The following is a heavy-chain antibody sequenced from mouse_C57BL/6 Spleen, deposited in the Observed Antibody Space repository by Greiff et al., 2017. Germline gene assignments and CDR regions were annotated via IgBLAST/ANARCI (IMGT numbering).Heavy chain of an antibody. D-gene: IGHD1-3*01. CDR1: GFTFNTYA. CDR2: IRSKSSNYAT. CDR3: VRERSKEYYFDY. Sequence: EVQRVESGGGLVQPKGSLKLSCAASGFTFNTYAMHWVRQAPGKGLEWVARIRSKSSNYATYYADSVKDRFTISRDDSQSMLYLQMNNLKTEDTAMYYCVRERSKEYYFDYWGQGTTLTVSS. J-gene: IGHJ2*01. V-gene: IGHV10-3*01.